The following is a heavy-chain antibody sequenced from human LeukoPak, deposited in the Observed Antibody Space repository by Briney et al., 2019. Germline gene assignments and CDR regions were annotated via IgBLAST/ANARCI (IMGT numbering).Heavy chain of an antibody. V-gene: IGHV4-59*01. CDR1: GGSISSYY. CDR2: IYYSGST. D-gene: IGHD3-16*02. CDR3: ARYVWGSYPTFEDY. J-gene: IGHJ4*02. Sequence: PSETLSLTCTVSGGSISSYYWSWIRQPPGKGLEWIGYIYYSGSTNYNPSLKSRVTISVVTSKNQFSLKLSSVTAADTAVYYCARYVWGSYPTFEDYWGQGTLVTVSS.